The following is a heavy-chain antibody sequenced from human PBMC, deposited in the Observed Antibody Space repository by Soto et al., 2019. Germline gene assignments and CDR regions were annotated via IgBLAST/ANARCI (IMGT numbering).Heavy chain of an antibody. D-gene: IGHD3-9*01. V-gene: IGHV5-51*01. Sequence: GESLKISCKGPGYTFTTYLIGWVRQMPVKGLDWMGIIYPVDSDTRYSPSFQGQVTISVDKSISTAYLQWSSLKASDSAMYYCARQKHDFLTGSTMPGGMDVVGQGTKVTV. CDR3: ARQKHDFLTGSTMPGGMDV. J-gene: IGHJ6*02. CDR1: GYTFTTYL. CDR2: IYPVDSDT.